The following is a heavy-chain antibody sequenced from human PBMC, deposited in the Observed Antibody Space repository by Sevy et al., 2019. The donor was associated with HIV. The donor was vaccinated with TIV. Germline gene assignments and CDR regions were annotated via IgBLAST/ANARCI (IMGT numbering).Heavy chain of an antibody. Sequence: GGSLRLSCAASGFAFSNYAMHWVRQAPGKGLGWVAVIGYDTINKDYADSVKGRFTISRDNSKNTLYLQMNSLRAEDTAVYYCAKFPPERAFDIWGQGTMVTVSS. CDR2: IGYDTINK. CDR1: GFAFSNYA. V-gene: IGHV3-30*18. J-gene: IGHJ3*02. CDR3: AKFPPERAFDI.